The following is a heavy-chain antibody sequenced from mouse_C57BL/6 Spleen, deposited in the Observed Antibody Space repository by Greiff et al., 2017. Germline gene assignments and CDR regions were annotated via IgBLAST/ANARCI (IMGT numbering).Heavy chain of an antibody. D-gene: IGHD2-1*01. Sequence: EVMLVESGGGLVKPGGSLKLSCAASGFTFSDYGMHWVRQAPEKGLEWVAYISSGSSTIYYADTVKGRFTITRDNAKNTLFLQMTSLRSEDTAMYYCAGGIYYLYCDYWGQGTTLTVSA. V-gene: IGHV5-17*01. CDR3: AGGIYYLYCDY. CDR2: ISSGSSTI. CDR1: GFTFSDYG. J-gene: IGHJ2*01.